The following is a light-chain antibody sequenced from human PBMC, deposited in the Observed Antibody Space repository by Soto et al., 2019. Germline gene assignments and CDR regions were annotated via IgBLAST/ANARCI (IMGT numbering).Light chain of an antibody. CDR3: QQSYSTLA. J-gene: IGKJ3*01. CDR1: QGISSY. Sequence: IRMTQSPSSFSASTGDRVTITCRASQGISSYLNWYQQKPGKAPNFLIYAASNLQSGVPSRFSGSGSGTEFTLTISSLQPEDFATYYCQQSYSTLAFGPGTKVDIK. V-gene: IGKV1-39*01. CDR2: AAS.